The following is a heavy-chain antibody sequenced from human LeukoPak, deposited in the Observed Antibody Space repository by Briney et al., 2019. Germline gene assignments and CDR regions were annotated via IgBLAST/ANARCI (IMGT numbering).Heavy chain of an antibody. CDR3: AAVAGITMVRGDY. CDR2: INPNTGGT. V-gene: IGHV1-2*02. J-gene: IGHJ4*02. Sequence: ASVKVSCKASGYTFADYYIHWVRQAPGQGLEWMGLINPNTGGTNYAQKFQGRVTMTRDTSITTAYMELSSLGSEDTAVYYCAAVAGITMVRGDYWGQGTLVTVSS. D-gene: IGHD3-10*01. CDR1: GYTFADYY.